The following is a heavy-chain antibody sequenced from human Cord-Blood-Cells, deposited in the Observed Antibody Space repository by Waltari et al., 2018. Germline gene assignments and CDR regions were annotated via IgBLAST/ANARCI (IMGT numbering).Heavy chain of an antibody. J-gene: IGHJ2*01. CDR3: ARHLNWYFDL. CDR2: IYYSGST. CDR1: GGSISSYY. V-gene: IGHV4-59*01. Sequence: QVQLQESGPGLVKPSETLSLTCTVSGGSISSYYWGWIRQPPGKGLEWIGYIYYSGSTHCNPSLKSRVTISVDTSKNQFSLKLSSVTAADTAVYYCARHLNWYFDLWGRGTLVTVSS.